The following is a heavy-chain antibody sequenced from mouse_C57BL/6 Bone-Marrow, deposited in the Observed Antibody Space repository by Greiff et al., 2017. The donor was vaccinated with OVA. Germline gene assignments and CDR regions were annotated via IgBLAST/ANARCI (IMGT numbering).Heavy chain of an antibody. CDR2: ISSGGSYT. D-gene: IGHD1-1*01. Sequence: EVKLMESGGDLVKPGGSLKLSCAASGFTFSSYGMSWVRQTPDKRLEWVATISSGGSYTYYPDSVKGRFTISRDNAKNTLYLQMSSLKSEDTAMYYCARHGTTVVATDYFDYWGQGTTLTVSS. CDR1: GFTFSSYG. J-gene: IGHJ2*01. V-gene: IGHV5-6*01. CDR3: ARHGTTVVATDYFDY.